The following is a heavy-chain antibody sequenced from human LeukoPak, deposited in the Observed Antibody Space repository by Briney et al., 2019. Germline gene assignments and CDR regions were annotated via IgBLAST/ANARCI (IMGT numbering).Heavy chain of an antibody. CDR2: IKHDGSEK. D-gene: IGHD3-16*01. CDR1: GFIFTGYF. CDR3: ARLHSAVYYGDAFDI. V-gene: IGHV3-7*03. Sequence: GGSLRLSCAASGFIFTGYFMSWVRQAPGKGLEWVASIKHDGSEKYYVDSVKGRFTVSRDNVKNSLFLQMNSLRVEDTAAYYCARLHSAVYYGDAFDIWGQGTMVTVSS. J-gene: IGHJ3*02.